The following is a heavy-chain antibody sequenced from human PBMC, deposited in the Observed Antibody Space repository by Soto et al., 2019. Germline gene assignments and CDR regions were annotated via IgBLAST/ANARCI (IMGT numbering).Heavy chain of an antibody. CDR3: AKDLKVTTWGYFDS. D-gene: IGHD4-17*01. CDR1: GFTFSSYA. Sequence: TGGSLRLSCAASGFTFSSYAMSWVRQAPGKGLEWVSAINAAGNTYYADSVKGRFTISRDISENTLYLQMNSLRAEDTAIYYCAKDLKVTTWGYFDSWGQGTLVTVSS. CDR2: INAAGNT. V-gene: IGHV3-23*01. J-gene: IGHJ4*02.